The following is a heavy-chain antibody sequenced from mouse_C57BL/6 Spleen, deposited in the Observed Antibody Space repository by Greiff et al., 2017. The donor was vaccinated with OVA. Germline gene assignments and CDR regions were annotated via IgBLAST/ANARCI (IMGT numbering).Heavy chain of an antibody. J-gene: IGHJ4*01. V-gene: IGHV1-47*01. Sequence: VKLVESGAELVKPGASVKMSCTASGYTFTTYPIEWMKQNHGKSLEWIGNFHPYNDDTKYNEKFKGKATLTVEKSSSTVYMELSRLTSDDSAVYYCARLRKDYAMDYLGQGTSVTVSS. CDR1: GYTFTTYP. CDR2: FHPYNDDT. D-gene: IGHD1-1*01. CDR3: ARLRKDYAMDY.